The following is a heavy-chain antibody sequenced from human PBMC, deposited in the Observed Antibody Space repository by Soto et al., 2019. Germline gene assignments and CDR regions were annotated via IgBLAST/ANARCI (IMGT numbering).Heavy chain of an antibody. J-gene: IGHJ4*01. V-gene: IGHV3-30-3*01. D-gene: IGHD3-3*01. Sequence: GGSLRLSCAASEFTFSTYPMHWVRQAPGKGLEWGAVISYDETNKYYADSVKGRFTISRDNSKNTLYLQMNNLRADDTAVYYCARGASDFWGAYPEIHFFDYWGHGTLVTVSS. CDR3: ARGASDFWGAYPEIHFFDY. CDR2: ISYDETNK. CDR1: EFTFSTYP.